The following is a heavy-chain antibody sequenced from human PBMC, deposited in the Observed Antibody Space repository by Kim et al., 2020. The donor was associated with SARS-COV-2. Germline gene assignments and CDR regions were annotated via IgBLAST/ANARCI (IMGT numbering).Heavy chain of an antibody. J-gene: IGHJ4*02. D-gene: IGHD6-13*01. CDR2: ISWNSGSI. CDR1: GFTFDDYA. Sequence: GGSLRLSCAASGFTFDDYAMHWVRQAPGKGLEWVSGISWNSGSIGYADSVKGRFTISRDNAKNSLYLQMNSLRAEDTALYYCAKDSSIAAAGTAGVDYWGQGTLVTVSS. V-gene: IGHV3-9*01. CDR3: AKDSSIAAAGTAGVDY.